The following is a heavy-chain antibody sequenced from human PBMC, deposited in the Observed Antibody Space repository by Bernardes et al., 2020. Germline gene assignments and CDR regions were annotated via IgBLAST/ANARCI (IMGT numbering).Heavy chain of an antibody. D-gene: IGHD2-15*01. V-gene: IGHV3-30-3*01. CDR2: ISYDGSNK. CDR1: GFTFSSYA. J-gene: IGHJ4*02. Sequence: GGSLRLSCAASGFTFSSYAMHWVRQAPGKGLEWVAVISYDGSNKYYADSVKGRFTISRDNSKNTLYLQMNSLRAEDTAVYYCARGTPRRDIVVVVAATAHDYWGQGTLVTVSS. CDR3: ARGTPRRDIVVVVAATAHDY.